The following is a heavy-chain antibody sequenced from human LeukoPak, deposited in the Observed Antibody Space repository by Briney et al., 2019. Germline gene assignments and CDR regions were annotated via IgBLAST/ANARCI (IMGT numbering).Heavy chain of an antibody. D-gene: IGHD2-2*01. CDR1: GGSISSYY. J-gene: IGHJ4*02. CDR2: IYYSGST. CDR3: ARWSGYALD. Sequence: SETLSLTRTVSGGSISSYYWSWIRQPPGKGLEWIGYIYYSGSTNYNPSLKSRVTMSIDTSKNQFSLKLSSVTAADTAVYYCARWSGYALDWGQGTLVTVSS. V-gene: IGHV4-59*01.